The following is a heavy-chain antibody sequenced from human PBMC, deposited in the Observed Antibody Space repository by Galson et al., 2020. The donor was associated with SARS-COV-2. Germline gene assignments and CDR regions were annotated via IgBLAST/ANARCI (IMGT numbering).Heavy chain of an antibody. CDR1: GYTFTGYY. J-gene: IGHJ6*02. V-gene: IGHV1-2*04. D-gene: IGHD6-6*01. Sequence: ASVKVSCKASGYTFTGYYMHWVRQAPGQGLEWMGWINPNSGGTNYAQKFQGWVTMTRDTSISTAYMELSRLRSDDTAVYYCATGGRSSSSVYYYGMDVWGQGTTVTVSS. CDR2: INPNSGGT. CDR3: ATGGRSSSSVYYYGMDV.